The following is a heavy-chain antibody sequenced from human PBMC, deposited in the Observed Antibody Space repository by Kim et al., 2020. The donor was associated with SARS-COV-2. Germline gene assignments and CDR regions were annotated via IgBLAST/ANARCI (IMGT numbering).Heavy chain of an antibody. CDR2: ISSSSSYI. CDR3: ARHGSSPNSWGAFDM. V-gene: IGHV3-21*01. CDR1: GFTFSSYS. D-gene: IGHD6-13*01. Sequence: GGSLRLSCAASGFTFSSYSMSWVRQAPGKGLEWVSSISSSSSYIYYADSVKGRFTISRDNAKNSLYLQMNSLRAEDTALYYCARHGSSPNSWGAFDMWGQGTMVTVSS. J-gene: IGHJ3*02.